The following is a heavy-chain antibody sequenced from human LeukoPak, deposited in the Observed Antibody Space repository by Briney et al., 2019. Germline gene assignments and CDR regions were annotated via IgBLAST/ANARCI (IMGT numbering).Heavy chain of an antibody. Sequence: SQTLSLTCTVSGGSISSGGYYWSWIRQHPGKGLEWIGYIYYSGSTYYNPSLKSRVTISVDTSKNQFSLKMSSVTAADTAVYFCGRDRGDGYSFDYWGQGALVTVSS. D-gene: IGHD5-24*01. V-gene: IGHV4-30-4*08. CDR2: IYYSGST. CDR1: GGSISSGGYY. CDR3: GRDRGDGYSFDY. J-gene: IGHJ4*02.